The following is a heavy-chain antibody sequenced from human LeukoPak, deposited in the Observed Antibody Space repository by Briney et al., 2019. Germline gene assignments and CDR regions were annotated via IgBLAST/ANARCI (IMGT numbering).Heavy chain of an antibody. CDR3: ARGVNCGGDCRLKIYYYYYMDV. Sequence: SETLSLTCTVSGGSISSSDYYWGWIRQPPGKGLAWIGSIDYSGSTYYIPSLRSRVTISIDTSKSQFSLKLTSVTAADTAVYYCARGVNCGGDCRLKIYYYYYMDVWGKGTTVTISS. CDR1: GGSISSSDYY. D-gene: IGHD2-21*02. J-gene: IGHJ6*03. V-gene: IGHV4-39*07. CDR2: IDYSGST.